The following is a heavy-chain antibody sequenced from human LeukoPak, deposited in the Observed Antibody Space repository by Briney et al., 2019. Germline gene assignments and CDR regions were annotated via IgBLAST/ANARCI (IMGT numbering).Heavy chain of an antibody. CDR3: ASNKGQWLFSD. CDR2: IYYSGNT. D-gene: IGHD6-19*01. Sequence: SETLSLTCTVSGGSISSYYWNWIRQSPGKELEWIGNIYYSGNTNYNPSLKSRVTISVDKSKNQFSLRLSSVTAADTAVYYCASNKGQWLFSDWGQGTLVTVSS. J-gene: IGHJ4*02. V-gene: IGHV4-59*08. CDR1: GGSISSYY.